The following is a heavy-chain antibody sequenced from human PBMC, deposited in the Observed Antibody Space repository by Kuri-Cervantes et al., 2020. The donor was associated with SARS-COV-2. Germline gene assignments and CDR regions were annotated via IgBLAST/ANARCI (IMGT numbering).Heavy chain of an antibody. CDR1: GFTFSSYA. J-gene: IGHJ4*02. Sequence: SCKASGFTFSSYAMHWVRQAPGKGLEWVAVISYDGSNKYYADSVKGRFTISRDNSKNTLYLQMNSLRAEDTAVYYCAREFPGDYFDYWGQGTLVTVSS. D-gene: IGHD1-14*01. CDR3: AREFPGDYFDY. V-gene: IGHV3-30-3*01. CDR2: ISYDGSNK.